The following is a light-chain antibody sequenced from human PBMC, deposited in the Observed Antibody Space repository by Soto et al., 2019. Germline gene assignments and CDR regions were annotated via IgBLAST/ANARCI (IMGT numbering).Light chain of an antibody. CDR2: WAS. J-gene: IGKJ3*01. V-gene: IGKV4-1*01. CDR3: QQYSSTLFT. Sequence: DILLTPFPVSLAVSLGARATINCKSSQSVLYSSNNKNYLAWYQQKPGQPPKLLIYWASTRGSAVPDRFSGSGSGTDFTLTISSLQAEDVAVYYCQQYSSTLFTSGPGSKADI. CDR1: QSVLYSSNNKNY.